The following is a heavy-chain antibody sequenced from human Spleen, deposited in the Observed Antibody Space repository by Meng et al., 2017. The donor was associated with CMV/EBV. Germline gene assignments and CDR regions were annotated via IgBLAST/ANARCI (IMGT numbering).Heavy chain of an antibody. D-gene: IGHD2-2*02. Sequence: GESLKISCAASGFTVSNYVVICVRQAPGKGLEWVSAIRGSTYYADSVKGRFTISRDNSRNTLYLQMNSLRAEDTAVYYCAKDLCSSTSCYTEYYYGMDVWGQGTTVTVSS. CDR3: AKDLCSSTSCYTEYYYGMDV. CDR2: IRGST. V-gene: IGHV3-23*01. J-gene: IGHJ6*02. CDR1: GFTVSNYV.